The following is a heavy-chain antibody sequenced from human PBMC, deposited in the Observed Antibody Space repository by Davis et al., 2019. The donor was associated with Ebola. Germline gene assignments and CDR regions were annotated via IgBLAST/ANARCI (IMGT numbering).Heavy chain of an antibody. CDR3: ARMELRGDSGSAFDI. CDR2: ISYDGSNK. CDR1: GFTFSNYA. D-gene: IGHD1-7*01. V-gene: IGHV3-30-3*01. J-gene: IGHJ3*02. Sequence: GESLKISCAASGFTFSNYAMHWVRQAPGKGLEWVAVISYDGSNKYYADSVKGRFTISRDNSKNTLYLQMNSLRADDTALYYCARMELRGDSGSAFDIWGQGTMVTVSS.